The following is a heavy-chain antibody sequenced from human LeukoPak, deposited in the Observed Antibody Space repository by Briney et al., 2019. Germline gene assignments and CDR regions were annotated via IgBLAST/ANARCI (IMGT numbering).Heavy chain of an antibody. D-gene: IGHD3-16*01. CDR2: ISTYNGNT. CDR1: GYTFNSHG. V-gene: IGHV1-18*01. CDR3: ARDQYYDSKGWFDP. Sequence: ASVKVSCKASGYTFNSHGITWVRQAPGQGLEWMGWISTYNGNTNYAQKLQGRVTITTDTSTSTAYMELRSLRSDDTAVYYCARDQYYDSKGWFDPWGQGTLVTVYS. J-gene: IGHJ5*02.